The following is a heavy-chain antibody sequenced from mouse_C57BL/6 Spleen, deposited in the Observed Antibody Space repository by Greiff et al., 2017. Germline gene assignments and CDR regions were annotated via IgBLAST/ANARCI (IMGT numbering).Heavy chain of an antibody. CDR2: VNPGSGGT. D-gene: IGHD4-1*01. CDR1: GYAFTNYL. CDR3: ARELGRYYYAMDY. Sequence: VQLQQSGAELVRPGTSVKVSCKASGYAFTNYLIEWVKQRPGQGLEWIGVVNPGSGGTNYNEKFKGKATLTADKSSSTAYMQLSSLTSEDSAVYFCARELGRYYYAMDYWGQGTSVTVSS. J-gene: IGHJ4*01. V-gene: IGHV1-54*01.